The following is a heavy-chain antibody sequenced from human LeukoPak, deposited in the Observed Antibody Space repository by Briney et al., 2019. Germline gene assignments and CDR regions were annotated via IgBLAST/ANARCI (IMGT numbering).Heavy chain of an antibody. Sequence: PSETLSLTCTVSGGSISSGSYYWSWIRQPAGKGLEWIGRIYTSGSTNYNPSLKSRVTISVDTSKNQFSLKLSSVTAADTAVYYCARFSYSSSSYYFDYWGQGTLVTVSS. D-gene: IGHD6-13*01. CDR1: GGSISSGSYY. V-gene: IGHV4-61*02. CDR3: ARFSYSSSSYYFDY. CDR2: IYTSGST. J-gene: IGHJ4*02.